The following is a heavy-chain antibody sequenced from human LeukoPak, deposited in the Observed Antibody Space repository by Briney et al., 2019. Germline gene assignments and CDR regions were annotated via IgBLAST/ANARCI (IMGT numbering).Heavy chain of an antibody. V-gene: IGHV5-51*01. CDR2: IYPGGSDT. J-gene: IGHJ4*02. CDR3: AGLGSSWYPDY. Sequence: GESLQISCKGSGYSFTSYWVGWVRQMPGKGLEWMGIIYPGGSDTRYSPSFQGQVTISADKSISTAYLQWSSLKASDTAMYYCAGLGSSWYPDYWGQGTLVTVSS. D-gene: IGHD6-13*01. CDR1: GYSFTSYW.